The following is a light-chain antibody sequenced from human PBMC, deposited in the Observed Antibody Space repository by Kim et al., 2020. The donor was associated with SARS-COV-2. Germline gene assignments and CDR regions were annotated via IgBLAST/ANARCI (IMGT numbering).Light chain of an antibody. CDR2: GAS. Sequence: TLSVSPGERATLSCRTSQSVSSSYLAWYHQKPGQAPRLLIYGASSRATGIPDRFSGSGSGTNFTLTISRLEPEDFAVYFCQQYGSSFGQGTKLEI. CDR3: QQYGSS. CDR1: QSVSSSY. V-gene: IGKV3-20*01. J-gene: IGKJ2*01.